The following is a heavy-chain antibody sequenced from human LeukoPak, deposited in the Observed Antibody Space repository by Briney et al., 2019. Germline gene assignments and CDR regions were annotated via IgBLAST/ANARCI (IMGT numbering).Heavy chain of an antibody. CDR2: IYPGDSDT. Sequence: GESLKISGKASGYSFTSYWIGWVRQMPGKGLGWMGIIYPGDSDTRYSPSFQGQVTISADTSISTPYLQWSSLKASDTAMYYCARHLLELPYYGMDVWGQGTTVTVSS. D-gene: IGHD1-7*01. CDR3: ARHLLELPYYGMDV. CDR1: GYSFTSYW. V-gene: IGHV5-51*01. J-gene: IGHJ6*02.